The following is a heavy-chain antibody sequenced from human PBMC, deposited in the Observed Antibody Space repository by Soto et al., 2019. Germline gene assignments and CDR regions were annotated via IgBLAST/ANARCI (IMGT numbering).Heavy chain of an antibody. J-gene: IGHJ3*02. CDR1: GGSISSGDYY. CDR2: IYYSGST. V-gene: IGHV4-39*01. D-gene: IGHD6-19*01. CDR3: ARRLEQWLESAAFDI. Sequence: ETLSLTCTVSGGSISSGDYYWSWIRQPPGKGLEWIGSIYYSGSTYYNPSLKSRVTISVDTSKNQFSLKLSSVTAADMAVYYCARRLEQWLESAAFDIWGQGTMVTVSS.